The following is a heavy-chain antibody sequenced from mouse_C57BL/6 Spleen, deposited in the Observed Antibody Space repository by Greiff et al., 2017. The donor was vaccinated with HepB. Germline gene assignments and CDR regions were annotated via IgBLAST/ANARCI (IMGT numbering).Heavy chain of an antibody. V-gene: IGHV1-69*01. CDR2: IDPSDSYT. CDR1: GYTFTSYW. D-gene: IGHD2-1*01. Sequence: QVQLQQPGAELVMPGASVKLSCKASGYTFTSYWMHWVKQRPGQGLEWIGEIDPSDSYTNYNQKFKGKSTLTVDKSSSTAYMQRSSLTSEDSAVYYCARGGNYRMDYWGQGTSVTVSS. CDR3: ARGGNYRMDY. J-gene: IGHJ4*01.